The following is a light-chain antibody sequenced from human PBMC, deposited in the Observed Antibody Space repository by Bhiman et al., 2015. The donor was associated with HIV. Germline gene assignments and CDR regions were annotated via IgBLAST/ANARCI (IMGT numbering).Light chain of an antibody. Sequence: SSELTQPPSMSVSPGQTARITCSGDALPKQYAYWYQQKPGQAPVLVIYKDSERPSGIPERFSGSSSGTTVTLTISGVQAEDEADYYCQSAGSSASYEVFGGGTKLTVL. V-gene: IGLV3-25*03. CDR3: QSAGSSASYEV. CDR1: ALPKQY. J-gene: IGLJ2*01. CDR2: KDS.